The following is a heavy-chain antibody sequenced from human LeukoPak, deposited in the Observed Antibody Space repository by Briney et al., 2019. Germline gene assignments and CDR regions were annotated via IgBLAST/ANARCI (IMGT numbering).Heavy chain of an antibody. D-gene: IGHD6-13*01. CDR1: GFTFSDYY. Sequence: GGSLRLSCAASGFTFSDYYMSWIRQAPGKGLEWVSYISSSGSTIYYADSVKGRFTISRDNAKNSLYLQMNSLRAEDTAVYYCARLVYIAAAEVDYMDVWGKGTTVTVSS. CDR2: ISSSGSTI. J-gene: IGHJ6*03. V-gene: IGHV3-11*04. CDR3: ARLVYIAAAEVDYMDV.